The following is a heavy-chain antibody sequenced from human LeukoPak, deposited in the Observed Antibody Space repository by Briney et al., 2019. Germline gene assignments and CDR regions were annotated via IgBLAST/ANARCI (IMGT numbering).Heavy chain of an antibody. V-gene: IGHV3-48*04. J-gene: IGHJ6*03. CDR1: GFTFSSYS. CDR2: ISSSSATI. CDR3: ARANYYYYYMDV. Sequence: GGSLRLSCAASGFTFSSYSMNWVRQAPGKGLEWVSYISSSSATIYYADSVKGRFTISRDNAKNSLYLQMNSLRAEDTAVYYCARANYYYYYMDVWGKGTTVTISS.